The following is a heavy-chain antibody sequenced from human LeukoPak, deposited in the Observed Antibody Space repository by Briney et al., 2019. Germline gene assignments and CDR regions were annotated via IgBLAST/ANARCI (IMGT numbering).Heavy chain of an antibody. CDR1: GFPFRLYY. D-gene: IGHD1-26*01. V-gene: IGHV3-7*01. J-gene: IGHJ4*02. CDR3: TRDEGATVATYRFDF. Sequence: GGSLRLSCAASGFPFRLYYMSWVRQAPGKGLEWLANIKYDGSYSYYVDSVKGRFTISRDNAKNSLYIKMSSLRAEDTAVYYCTRDEGATVATYRFDFWGQGTLVTVSS. CDR2: IKYDGSYS.